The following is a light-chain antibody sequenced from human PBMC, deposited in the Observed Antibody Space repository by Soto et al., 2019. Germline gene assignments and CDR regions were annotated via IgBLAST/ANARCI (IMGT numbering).Light chain of an antibody. V-gene: IGKV1-39*01. J-gene: IGKJ5*01. CDR1: QSISSY. CDR3: QQSYSIPIP. Sequence: DIQMTQSPSSLSASVGDRVTITCRASQSISSYLHWYQQKPGKAPKLLIYAASSLQSGVPSRFSGSGSGTDFTLTISSLQPEDFATYYCQQSYSIPIPFGQGTRLEMK. CDR2: AAS.